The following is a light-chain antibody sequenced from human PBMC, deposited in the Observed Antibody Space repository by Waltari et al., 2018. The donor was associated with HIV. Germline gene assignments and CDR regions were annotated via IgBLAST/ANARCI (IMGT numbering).Light chain of an antibody. CDR1: RSDVWSYNL. J-gene: IGLJ3*02. CDR2: VVT. V-gene: IGLV2-23*02. Sequence: SALTQPASVSGSPGQSITLSCPGTRSDVWSYNLVSWYQQHSGKAPKLMMYVVTKRPSGVSNRFSGSKSGNTASLTIAGLQAEDEADYYCNSYATGSAWVFGGGTKLTVL. CDR3: NSYATGSAWV.